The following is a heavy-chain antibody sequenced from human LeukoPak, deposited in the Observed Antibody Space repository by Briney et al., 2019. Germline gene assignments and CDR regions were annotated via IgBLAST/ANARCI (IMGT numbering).Heavy chain of an antibody. J-gene: IGHJ4*02. D-gene: IGHD3-22*01. CDR1: GFTFTSSA. Sequence: GTSVKVSCKASGFTFTSSAMQWVRQARGQRLEWIGWIVVGSGNTNYAQKFQERVTITRDMSTSTAYMELSRLRSDDTAVYYCAREGPYYYDSGGYYYFDYWGQGTLVTVSS. CDR3: AREGPYYYDSGGYYYFDY. V-gene: IGHV1-58*02. CDR2: IVVGSGNT.